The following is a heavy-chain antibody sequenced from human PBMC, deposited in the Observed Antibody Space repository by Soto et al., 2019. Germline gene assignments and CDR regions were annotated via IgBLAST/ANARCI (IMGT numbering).Heavy chain of an antibody. D-gene: IGHD2-15*01. V-gene: IGHV3-33*01. Sequence: QVQLVESGGGVVQPGKSLRLSCAASGFTFSSYGMHWVRQAPGKGLEWVAVIWYDGSNKYYADSVKGRFTISRDNCKSPQNLQMNRLGAEGKALYYCARDTAAGLERNYYCYKEMDCWGQGNKVTVSS. CDR3: ARDTAAGLERNYYCYKEMDC. CDR2: IWYDGSNK. CDR1: GFTFSSYG. J-gene: IGHJ6*02.